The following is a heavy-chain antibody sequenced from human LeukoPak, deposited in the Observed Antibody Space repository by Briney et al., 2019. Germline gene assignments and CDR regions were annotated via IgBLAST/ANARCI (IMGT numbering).Heavy chain of an antibody. V-gene: IGHV3-48*01. J-gene: IGHJ4*02. D-gene: IGHD2-2*02. Sequence: PGGSLRLSCAASGFTFSSYSMNWVRQAPGKGLEWVSYISSSSSTIYYADSVKGRFTISRNNVKYSLYLQMNSLRAEDTAVYYCAREEYQLLYGFDYWGQGTLVTVSS. CDR3: AREEYQLLYGFDY. CDR2: ISSSSSTI. CDR1: GFTFSSYS.